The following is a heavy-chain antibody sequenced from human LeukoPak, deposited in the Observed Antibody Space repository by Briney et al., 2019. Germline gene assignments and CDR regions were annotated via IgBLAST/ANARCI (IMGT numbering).Heavy chain of an antibody. CDR2: ISGSGGST. V-gene: IGHV3-23*01. J-gene: IGHJ6*02. CDR3: AKKAAGTIYYYYGMDV. CDR1: GFTFSSYA. D-gene: IGHD6-13*01. Sequence: GGSLRLSCAASGFTFSSYAMSWVRQAPGKGLEWVSAISGSGGSTYYADSVKGRFTISRDNSKNTLYLQMNSLRAEDTAVYYCAKKAAGTIYYYYGMDVWGQGITVTVSS.